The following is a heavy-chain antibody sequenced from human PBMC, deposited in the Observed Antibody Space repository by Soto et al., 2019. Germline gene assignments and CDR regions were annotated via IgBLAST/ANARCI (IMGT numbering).Heavy chain of an antibody. CDR2: TSYDESEK. J-gene: IGHJ4*02. D-gene: IGHD4-17*01. Sequence: GGSLRLSCAASGFTFSLFSMHWVRQAPGKGLEWVAITSYDESEKYYADSVKGRFTISRDNSKNTLFLQMNSLGTEDTAVYYCVRENYGDYYFDYWGQGTLVTVSS. V-gene: IGHV3-30-3*01. CDR3: VRENYGDYYFDY. CDR1: GFTFSLFS.